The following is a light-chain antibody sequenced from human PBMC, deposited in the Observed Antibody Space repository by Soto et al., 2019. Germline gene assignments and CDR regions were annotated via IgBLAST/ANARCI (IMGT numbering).Light chain of an antibody. CDR2: DVS. V-gene: IGLV2-14*03. Sequence: QSALTQPASGSGSPGQSSTISCTGTSSDVGGYNYVSWYQHHPGKDPKLIIYDVSNRPSGVSIRFSGSKSDNTASLTISGLQPEDEADYHCSSYTTSNTRQIVFGTGTKLTVL. CDR3: SSYTTSNTRQIV. CDR1: SSDVGGYNY. J-gene: IGLJ1*01.